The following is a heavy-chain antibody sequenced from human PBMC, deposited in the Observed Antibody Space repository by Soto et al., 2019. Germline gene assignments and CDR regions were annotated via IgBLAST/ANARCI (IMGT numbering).Heavy chain of an antibody. J-gene: IGHJ4*02. D-gene: IGHD2-21*01. V-gene: IGHV3-23*01. Sequence: EEQLLESGGGLAQPGGSLRLSCAASGFTFRGYAMSWVRQAPGKGPEWVSGISGSGDSTYHAKAVKGRFIISRDNSTNTLYLEITSLRAEDTAGYYCAKAYGASHSPFDCWGQGTRVGGSS. CDR1: GFTFRGYA. CDR3: AKAYGASHSPFDC. CDR2: ISGSGDST.